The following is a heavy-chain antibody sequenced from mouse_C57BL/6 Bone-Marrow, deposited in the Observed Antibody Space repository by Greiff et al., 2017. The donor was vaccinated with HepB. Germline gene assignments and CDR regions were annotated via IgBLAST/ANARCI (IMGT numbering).Heavy chain of an antibody. CDR1: GYSITSDY. J-gene: IGHJ1*03. D-gene: IGHD2-3*01. CDR3: ARSIDGYYEYFDV. Sequence: EVKLMESGPGLAKPSQTLSLTCSVTGYSITSDYWNWIRKFPGNKLEYMGYISYSGSTYYNPSLKSRISITRDTSKNQYYLQLNSVTTEDTATYYCARSIDGYYEYFDVWGTGTTVTVSS. CDR2: ISYSGST. V-gene: IGHV3-8*01.